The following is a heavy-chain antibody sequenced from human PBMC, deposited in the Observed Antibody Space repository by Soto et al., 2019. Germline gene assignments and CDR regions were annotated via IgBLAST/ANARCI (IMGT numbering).Heavy chain of an antibody. D-gene: IGHD3-3*01. CDR2: IYNSGIT. Sequence: QVLLQESGPGLVKSSQTLSLTCTVSGGSISSGDYSWSWVRQSPGKGLEWIGHIYNSGITYYNPSLKSHVVISIDASRNQFSLRLTSLTAADRAVYFCARGVTVFGLVSRFWFDPWGQGTVVTVSS. CDR3: ARGVTVFGLVSRFWFDP. V-gene: IGHV4-30-4*01. CDR1: GGSISSGDYS. J-gene: IGHJ5*02.